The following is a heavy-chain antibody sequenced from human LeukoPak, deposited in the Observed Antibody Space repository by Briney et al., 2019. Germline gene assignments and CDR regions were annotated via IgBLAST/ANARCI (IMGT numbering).Heavy chain of an antibody. J-gene: IGHJ4*02. CDR1: GDSVTNDFF. V-gene: IGHV4-38-2*02. D-gene: IGHD1-14*01. Sequence: SETLSLTCTVSGDSVTNDFFWGWVRKPPGKELEWIGSFCLGRDTYYRPSLKSRVTISVDTSKNQFSLNLNSVTAADTAVYYCARWASISREPGGFFDHWGQGTLVTVSS. CDR3: ARWASISREPGGFFDH. CDR2: FCLGRDT.